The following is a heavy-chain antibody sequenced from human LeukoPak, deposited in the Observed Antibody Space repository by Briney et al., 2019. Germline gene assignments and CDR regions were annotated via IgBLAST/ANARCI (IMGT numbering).Heavy chain of an antibody. CDR3: AKTTVAAHEAFDY. D-gene: IGHD6-19*01. J-gene: IGHJ4*02. CDR1: GGSFSGYY. Sequence: SETLSLTCAVYGGSFSGYYWSWIRQPPGEGLEWIGEINHSGSTNYNPSLKSRVTISVDTSKNQFSLKLTSVTAADTAVYYCAKTTVAAHEAFDYWGQGTLVTVSS. CDR2: INHSGST. V-gene: IGHV4-34*01.